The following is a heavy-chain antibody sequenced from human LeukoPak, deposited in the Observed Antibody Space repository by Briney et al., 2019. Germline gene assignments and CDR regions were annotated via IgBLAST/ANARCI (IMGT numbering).Heavy chain of an antibody. Sequence: SETLSLTCAVYGGSFSGYYWSWIRQPPGKGLEWIGEINHSGSTNYNPSLKSRVTISVDTSKNQFSLKLSSVTAADTAVYYCARGRKYYDFWSGYYEEANDFDYWGQGTLVTVSS. CDR3: ARGRKYYDFWSGYYEEANDFDY. CDR1: GGSFSGYY. V-gene: IGHV4-34*01. CDR2: INHSGST. D-gene: IGHD3-3*01. J-gene: IGHJ4*02.